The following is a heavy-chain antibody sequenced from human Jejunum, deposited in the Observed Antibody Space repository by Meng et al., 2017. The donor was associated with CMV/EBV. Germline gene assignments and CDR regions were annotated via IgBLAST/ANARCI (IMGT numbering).Heavy chain of an antibody. D-gene: IGHD3-9*01. V-gene: IGHV3-9*01. CDR3: AKGTWRGGRFDFFDI. J-gene: IGHJ3*02. CDR1: GFTFDDYA. Sequence: GFTFDDYAMHWVRLAPGKGLEWVSGINLNSGSIGYTDSVKGRFTISRDNAKSSLYLQMNSLRPEDTAIYYCAKGTWRGGRFDFFDIWGQGTLVTVSS. CDR2: INLNSGSI.